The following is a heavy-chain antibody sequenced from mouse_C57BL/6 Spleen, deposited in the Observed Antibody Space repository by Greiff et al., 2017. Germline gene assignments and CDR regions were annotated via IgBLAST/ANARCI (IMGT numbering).Heavy chain of an antibody. J-gene: IGHJ4*01. CDR2: INPGSGGT. V-gene: IGHV1-54*01. CDR1: GYAFTNYL. D-gene: IGHD3-1*01. CDR3: AREGENLSGAMDY. Sequence: VKLMESGAELVRPGTSVKVSCKASGYAFTNYLIEWVKQRPGQGLEWIGVINPGSGGTNYNEKFKGKATLTADKSSSTAYMQLSSLTSEDSAVYFCAREGENLSGAMDYWGQGTSVTVSS.